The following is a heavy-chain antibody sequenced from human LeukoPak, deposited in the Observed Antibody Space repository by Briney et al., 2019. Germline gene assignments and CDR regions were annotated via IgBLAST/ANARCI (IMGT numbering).Heavy chain of an antibody. Sequence: GVSLRLSCAASGFTFSDYYMSWIRQAPGKGLEWVSYISSSGSTIYYADSVKGRFTISRDNAKNSLYLQMNSLRAEDTAVYYCARALYYYDSSGYYADAFDIWGQGTMVTVSS. D-gene: IGHD3-22*01. CDR2: ISSSGSTI. CDR1: GFTFSDYY. V-gene: IGHV3-11*01. CDR3: ARALYYYDSSGYYADAFDI. J-gene: IGHJ3*02.